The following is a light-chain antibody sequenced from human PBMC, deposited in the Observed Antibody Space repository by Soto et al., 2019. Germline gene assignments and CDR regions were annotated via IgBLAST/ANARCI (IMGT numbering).Light chain of an antibody. CDR2: DAS. J-gene: IGKJ5*01. CDR1: QSISNY. CDR3: QHYDSLPIT. V-gene: IGKV3-11*01. Sequence: EIVLTQSPAPLSLSPGERATLSCRASQSISNYLAWYQQKPGQAPRLLIYDASNRATGIPDRFSGSGSGTDFTLTISRLEPEDFAVFYCQHYDSLPITFGQGTRLEI.